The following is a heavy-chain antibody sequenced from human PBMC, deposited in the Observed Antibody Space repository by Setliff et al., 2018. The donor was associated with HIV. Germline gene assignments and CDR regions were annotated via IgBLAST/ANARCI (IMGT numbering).Heavy chain of an antibody. J-gene: IGHJ5*01. CDR3: ARAFEGYCSGASCHWLDS. V-gene: IGHV4-34*01. D-gene: IGHD2-15*01. CDR1: GGSLTDYD. CDR2: ISHSGRT. Sequence: SETLSLTCAVYGGSLTDYDWTWVRQTPAKGLEWIGEISHSGRTNYNPSLKTRLIISRDTSKNQFSLRLSSATVADTAIYYCARAFEGYCSGASCHWLDSWGQGTQVTVSS.